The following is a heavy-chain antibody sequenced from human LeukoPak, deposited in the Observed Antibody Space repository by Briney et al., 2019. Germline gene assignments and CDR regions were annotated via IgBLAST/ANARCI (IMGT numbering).Heavy chain of an antibody. J-gene: IGHJ6*02. CDR3: ATNKPRYCSSTSCLYYYYYGMDV. CDR2: IYYSGST. Sequence: SETLSLTCTVSGGSISSGGCYWSWIRQHPGKGLEWIGYIYYSGSTYYNPSLKGRVTISVDTSKNQFSLKLSSVTAADTAVYYCATNKPRYCSSTSCLYYYYYGMDVWGQGTTVTVSS. V-gene: IGHV4-31*03. D-gene: IGHD2-2*01. CDR1: GGSISSGGCY.